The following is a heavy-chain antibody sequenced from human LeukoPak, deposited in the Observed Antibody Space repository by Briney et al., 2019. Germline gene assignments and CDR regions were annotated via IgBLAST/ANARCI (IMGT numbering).Heavy chain of an antibody. J-gene: IGHJ4*02. V-gene: IGHV3-15*07. CDR2: IKSRTDGGTT. D-gene: IGHD2-2*01. Sequence: GGSLRLSCAASGFSFNNAWMNWVRQAPGKGLEWVGRIKSRTDGGTTDYAAPVQGRFTISRDGSKNTLYLQMNSLKTEDTAVYYCSTLGVPAAVWGQGTLVTVSS. CDR1: GFSFNNAW. CDR3: STLGVPAAV.